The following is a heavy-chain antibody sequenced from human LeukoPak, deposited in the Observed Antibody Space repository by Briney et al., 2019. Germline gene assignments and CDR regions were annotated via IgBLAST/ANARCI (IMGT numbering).Heavy chain of an antibody. CDR2: IKQDGSEK. Sequence: PGGSLRLSCAASGFTFSSYWMSWVRQAPGKGLEWVANIKQDGSEKYYVDSVKGRFTISRDNAKNSLYLQMNSLRAEDTAVYYCAREASLELRPEPKYDYWGQGTLVTVSS. J-gene: IGHJ4*02. V-gene: IGHV3-7*01. CDR3: AREASLELRPEPKYDY. D-gene: IGHD1-7*01. CDR1: GFTFSSYW.